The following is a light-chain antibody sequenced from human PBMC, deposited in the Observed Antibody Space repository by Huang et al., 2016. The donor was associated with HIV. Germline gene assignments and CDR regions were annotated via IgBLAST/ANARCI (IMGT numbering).Light chain of an antibody. CDR2: GTS. J-gene: IGKJ4*01. Sequence: EIVLTQSPGTLSLSPGERATLSCRASQNVNTNYLAWYQQKPGKAPRLLIYGTSNRAAGIADRFSGGGSGTDFTLTISRLEPEDFAVYYCQQYGTSPPLTFGGGTKVEIK. V-gene: IGKV3-20*01. CDR1: QNVNTNY. CDR3: QQYGTSPPLT.